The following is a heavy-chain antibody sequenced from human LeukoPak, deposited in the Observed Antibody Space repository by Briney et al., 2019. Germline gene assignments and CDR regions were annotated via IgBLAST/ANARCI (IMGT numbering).Heavy chain of an antibody. CDR2: INRSGST. Sequence: PSETLSLTCAVYGGSFSGYYWSWIRQPPGKGLEWIGEINRSGSTNYNPSLKSRVTISVDTSKNQFSLKLSSVTAADTAVYYCARGQRRSPYSSSSRQYCTNGICQSPKLPHYYYYGMDVWGQGTTVTVSS. D-gene: IGHD2-8*01. CDR3: ARGQRRSPYSSSSRQYCTNGICQSPKLPHYYYYGMDV. J-gene: IGHJ6*02. V-gene: IGHV4-34*01. CDR1: GGSFSGYY.